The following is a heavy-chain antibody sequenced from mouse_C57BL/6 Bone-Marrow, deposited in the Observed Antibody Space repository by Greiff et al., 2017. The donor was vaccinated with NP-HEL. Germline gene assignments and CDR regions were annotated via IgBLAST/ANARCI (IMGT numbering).Heavy chain of an antibody. Sequence: VQLQQSGAELVKPGASVKISCKASGYAFSSYWMNWVKQRPGKGLEWIGQIYPGDGDTNYNGKFKGKATLTADKSSSTAYMQLSSLTSEDSAVYFCARYYDGYYAWFAYWGQGTLVTVSA. CDR3: ARYYDGYYAWFAY. CDR1: GYAFSSYW. D-gene: IGHD2-3*01. CDR2: IYPGDGDT. J-gene: IGHJ3*01. V-gene: IGHV1-80*01.